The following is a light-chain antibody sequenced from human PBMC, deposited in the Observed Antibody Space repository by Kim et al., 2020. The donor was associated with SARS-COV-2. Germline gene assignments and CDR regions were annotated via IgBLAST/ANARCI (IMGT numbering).Light chain of an antibody. Sequence: ALGPTVRNTCQGGSLRSYYTSWYPAKPGHAPVLVIYGKNNRPSGIPDRFSGSSSGNTASLTITGAQAEDEADYYCNSRDSSGNHVVFGGGTQLTVL. CDR1: SLRSYY. CDR3: NSRDSSGNHVV. J-gene: IGLJ2*01. V-gene: IGLV3-19*01. CDR2: GKN.